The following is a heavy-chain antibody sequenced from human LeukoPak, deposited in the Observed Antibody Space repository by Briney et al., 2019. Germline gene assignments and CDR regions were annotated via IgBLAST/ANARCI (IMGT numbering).Heavy chain of an antibody. CDR3: ARDGYVWGSYRYTVFDY. J-gene: IGHJ4*01. Sequence: SVKVSCKASGGTFSSYAISWVRQAPGQGLEWMGGIIPIFGTANYAQKFQGRVTITADESTSTAYMELSSLRSEDTAVYYCARDGYVWGSYRYTVFDYWGQEPWSPSPQ. D-gene: IGHD3-16*02. V-gene: IGHV1-69*13. CDR1: GGTFSSYA. CDR2: IIPIFGTA.